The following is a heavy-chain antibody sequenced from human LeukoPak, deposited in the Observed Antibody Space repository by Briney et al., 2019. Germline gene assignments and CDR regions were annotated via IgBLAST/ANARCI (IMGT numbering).Heavy chain of an antibody. CDR1: GYTFTGYY. Sequence: ASVKVSCKASGYTFTGYYMHWVRQAPGQGLEWMGWINPNSGGTNYAQKFQGRVTMTRDTSISTAYMELSRLRPDDTAVYYCARAGIAAAAECFNYWGQGTLVTVSS. CDR2: INPNSGGT. D-gene: IGHD6-13*01. V-gene: IGHV1-2*02. CDR3: ARAGIAAAAECFNY. J-gene: IGHJ4*02.